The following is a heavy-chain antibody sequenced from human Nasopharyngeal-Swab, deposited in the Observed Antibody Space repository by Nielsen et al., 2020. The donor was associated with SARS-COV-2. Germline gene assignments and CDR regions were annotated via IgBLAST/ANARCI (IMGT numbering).Heavy chain of an antibody. V-gene: IGHV1-69*13. CDR1: GGTFSSYA. D-gene: IGHD2-2*02. CDR3: ARAGYCSSTSCDTTDY. J-gene: IGHJ4*02. Sequence: SVKVSCKASGGTFSSYAISWVRQAPGQGLEWMGGIIPIFGTANYAQKFQGRVTITADESTSTAYMELSSLRSEDTAVYYCARAGYCSSTSCDTTDYWGQGTLVTVSS. CDR2: IIPIFGTA.